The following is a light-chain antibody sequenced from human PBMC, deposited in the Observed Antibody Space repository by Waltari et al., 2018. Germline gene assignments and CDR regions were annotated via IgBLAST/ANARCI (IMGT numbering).Light chain of an antibody. CDR3: QKYVNLPAT. Sequence: CRAGQSVGKYLAWYQQKPGQAPRLLIYDASTRATGIPDRFSGSGSGTDFSLTISRLEPEDFAVYYCQKYVNLPATFGQGTKVEIK. CDR1: QSVGKY. J-gene: IGKJ1*01. CDR2: DAS. V-gene: IGKV3-20*01.